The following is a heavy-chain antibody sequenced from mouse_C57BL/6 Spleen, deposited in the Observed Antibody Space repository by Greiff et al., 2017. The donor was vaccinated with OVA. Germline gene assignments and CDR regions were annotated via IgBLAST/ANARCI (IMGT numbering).Heavy chain of an antibody. CDR3: ARSVRRDFDY. CDR2: INPGSGGT. V-gene: IGHV1-54*01. CDR1: GYAFTNYL. J-gene: IGHJ2*01. Sequence: QVQLQQSGAELVRPGTSVKVSCKASGYAFTNYLIEWVKQRPGQGLEWIGVINPGSGGTNYNEKFKGKATLTADKSSSTAYMQLSSLTSEDSAVYCCARSVRRDFDYWGQGTTLTVSS. D-gene: IGHD2-14*01.